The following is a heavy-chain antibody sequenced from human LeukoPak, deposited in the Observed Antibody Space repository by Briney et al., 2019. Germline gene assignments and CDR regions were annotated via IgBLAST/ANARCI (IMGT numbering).Heavy chain of an antibody. V-gene: IGHV3-23*01. J-gene: IGHJ3*02. CDR1: RFTFRIYG. CDR3: AKTAGQQLYDAFDI. D-gene: IGHD6-13*01. Sequence: PGGSLRLSYAASRFTFRIYGINWVRQAPGKGLEWVSAISGSGGSTYYADSVKGRFTISRDNSKNTLYLQMNSLRAEDTAVYYCAKTAGQQLYDAFDIWGQGTMDTISS. CDR2: ISGSGGST.